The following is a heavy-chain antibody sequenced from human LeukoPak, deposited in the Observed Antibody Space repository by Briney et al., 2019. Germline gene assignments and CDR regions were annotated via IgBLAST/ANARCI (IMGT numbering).Heavy chain of an antibody. CDR2: VSESGDGT. D-gene: IGHD1-26*01. CDR1: GFSFSSYA. V-gene: IGHV3-23*01. J-gene: IGHJ4*02. CDR3: AKGKVNHLGALDF. Sequence: GSLRLSCAASGFSFSSYAMRWVRQAPGKGLEWVSSVSESGDGTYYADSVMGRFIISRDNSRKTFHLQMDSLRADDTAIYYCAKGKVNHLGALDFWGQGTLVTVSS.